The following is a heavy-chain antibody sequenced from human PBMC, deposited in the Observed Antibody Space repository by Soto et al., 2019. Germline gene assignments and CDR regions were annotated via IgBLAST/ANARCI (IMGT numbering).Heavy chain of an antibody. Sequence: GGSLRLSCAASGFTFSSYSMNWVRQAPGKGLEWVSSISSSSSYIYYADSVKGRFTISRDNAKNSLYLQMNSLRAEDTAVDYCARDPPQYGYFDYWGQGTLVTVSS. CDR2: ISSSSSYI. CDR3: ARDPPQYGYFDY. D-gene: IGHD3-10*01. V-gene: IGHV3-21*01. CDR1: GFTFSSYS. J-gene: IGHJ4*02.